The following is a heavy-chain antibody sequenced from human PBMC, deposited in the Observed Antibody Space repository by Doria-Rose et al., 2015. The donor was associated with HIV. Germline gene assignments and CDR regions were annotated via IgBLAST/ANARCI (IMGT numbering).Heavy chain of an antibody. V-gene: IGHV2-26*01. J-gene: IGHJ4*02. Sequence: QVTLKEPGPVLVKLTETLTLTCTVSGASLSSPGMGVSWIRQPPGKALEWLANIFSDDERSYKSSLKSRLTISRGTSKSQVVLTMTDMDPVDTATYYCARIKSSRWYHKYYFDFWGQGTLVIVSA. D-gene: IGHD6-13*01. CDR3: ARIKSSRWYHKYYFDF. CDR1: GASLSSPGMG. CDR2: IFSDDER.